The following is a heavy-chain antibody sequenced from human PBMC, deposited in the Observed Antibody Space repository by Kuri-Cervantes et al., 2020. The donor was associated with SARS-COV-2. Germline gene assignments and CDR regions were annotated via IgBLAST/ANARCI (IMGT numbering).Heavy chain of an antibody. V-gene: IGHV3-30-3*01. Sequence: GESLKISCAASGFTFSSYGMHWVRQAPGTGLEWVAVISYDGSNKYYADSVKGRFTISRDNSKNTLYLQMNSLRAEDTAVYYCARIVGNDAYDIWGQGTMVTVSS. CDR3: ARIVGNDAYDI. CDR2: ISYDGSNK. D-gene: IGHD2-21*01. CDR1: GFTFSSYG. J-gene: IGHJ3*02.